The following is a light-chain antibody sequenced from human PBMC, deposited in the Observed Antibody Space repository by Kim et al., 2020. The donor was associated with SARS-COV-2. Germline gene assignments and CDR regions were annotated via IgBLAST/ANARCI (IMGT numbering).Light chain of an antibody. CDR3: QQYDNVPYT. CDR2: NAV. Sequence: DTQMTQSPSSLSAYVGDRVTITCRASQDIRKSVNWYQQKPGRPPKLLIHNAVDLETEVPSRFSGSRSGTDFDFTITGLQPEDIATYYCQQYDNVPYTFGQGTKLEI. V-gene: IGKV1-33*01. CDR1: QDIRKS. J-gene: IGKJ2*01.